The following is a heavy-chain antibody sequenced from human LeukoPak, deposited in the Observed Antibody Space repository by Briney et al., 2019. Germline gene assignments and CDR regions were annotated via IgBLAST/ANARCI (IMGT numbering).Heavy chain of an antibody. Sequence: ASVKVSCKASGYTFTGYYMHWVRQAPGQGLEWMGWINPNSSGTNYAQKFQGRVTMTRDTSISTAYMELSRLRSDDTAVYYCARGTMVRGISDVFRGFWGQGTLVTVSS. D-gene: IGHD3-10*01. CDR3: ARGTMVRGISDVFRGF. J-gene: IGHJ4*02. V-gene: IGHV1-2*02. CDR1: GYTFTGYY. CDR2: INPNSSGT.